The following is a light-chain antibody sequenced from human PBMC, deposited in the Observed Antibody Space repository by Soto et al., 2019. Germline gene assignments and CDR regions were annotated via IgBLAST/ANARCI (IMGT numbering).Light chain of an antibody. CDR2: GAS. J-gene: IGKJ1*01. CDR3: QQYGSSPQT. CDR1: QSVSSSY. V-gene: IGKV3-20*01. Sequence: EIVLTQSPGTLSLSPGERATLSCRASQSVSSSYLAWYQQKPGQAPRLLIYGASSRATGIPDRFSGSGSGTDFTLTISRLEPEDFAEYYCQQYGSSPQTFGQGTKV.